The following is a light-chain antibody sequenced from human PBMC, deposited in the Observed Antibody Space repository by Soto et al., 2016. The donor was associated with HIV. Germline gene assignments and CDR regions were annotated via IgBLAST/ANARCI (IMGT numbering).Light chain of an antibody. CDR2: STS. CDR3: QQAHSFPSVT. Sequence: DFQLTQSPPSVSASVGDRVTISCRASQGISDWLAWYQQKPGKAPKLLIYSTSSLENGVPPRFSGSGSGTEFTLTISSLQPEDFATYYCQQAHSFPSVTFGQGTRLEIK. J-gene: IGKJ5*01. CDR1: QGISDW. V-gene: IGKV1-12*02.